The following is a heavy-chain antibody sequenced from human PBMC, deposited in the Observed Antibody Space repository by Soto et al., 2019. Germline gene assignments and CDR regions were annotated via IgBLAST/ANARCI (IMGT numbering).Heavy chain of an antibody. CDR2: IYSGGST. CDR3: ARMSGPWEPFDY. CDR1: GFTVSSNY. Sequence: EVQLVESGGGLIQPGGSLRLSCAASGFTVSSNYISWVRQAPGKGLEWVSVIYSGGSTYYADSVKGRFTISRDNSKNTLYLRMNSLRADDTAVYYCARMSGPWEPFDYWGQGTLVTVSS. J-gene: IGHJ4*02. D-gene: IGHD1-26*01. V-gene: IGHV3-53*01.